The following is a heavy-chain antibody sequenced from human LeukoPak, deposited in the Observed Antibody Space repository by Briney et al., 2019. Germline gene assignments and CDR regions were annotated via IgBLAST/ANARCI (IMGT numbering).Heavy chain of an antibody. CDR3: ARGGPPGYYYDYYMDV. Sequence: SETLSLTCTVSGGSISSYYWSWIRQTPGKGLERIGYIYYSGSTNFNPSLKSRVTISVDTSKNQFSLKMSSVTAADTAVYFCARGGPPGYYYDYYMDVWGKGTTVTISS. CDR1: GGSISSYY. CDR2: IYYSGST. V-gene: IGHV4-59*01. J-gene: IGHJ6*03.